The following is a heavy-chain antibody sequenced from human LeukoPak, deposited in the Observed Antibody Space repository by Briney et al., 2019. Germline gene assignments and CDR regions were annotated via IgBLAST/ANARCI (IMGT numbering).Heavy chain of an antibody. CDR2: INAGNGNT. CDR3: ARVAARRTPYFDY. J-gene: IGHJ4*02. V-gene: IGHV1-3*01. D-gene: IGHD6-6*01. CDR1: GYPFTSSA. Sequence: ASVKPSCKASGYPFTSSAMHWVRQARGQRLEWMGWINAGNGNTKYSQKFQGRVTITRDTSASTAYMELSSLRSEDTAVYYCARVAARRTPYFDYWGQGSLVTVSS.